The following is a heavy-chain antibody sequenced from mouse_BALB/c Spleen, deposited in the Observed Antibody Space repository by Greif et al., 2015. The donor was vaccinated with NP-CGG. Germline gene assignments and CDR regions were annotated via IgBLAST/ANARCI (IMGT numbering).Heavy chain of an antibody. V-gene: IGHV1-54*01. CDR2: INPGSGGT. Sequence: QVQLQQSGAELVRPGTSVKVSCKASGYAFTNYLIEWVKQRPGQGLEWIGVINPGSGGTNYNEKFKGKATLTADKSSSTAYMQLSSLTSDDSAVYFCARYDDYGAMDYWGQGTSVTVSS. J-gene: IGHJ4*01. CDR1: GYAFTNYL. CDR3: ARYDDYGAMDY. D-gene: IGHD2-3*01.